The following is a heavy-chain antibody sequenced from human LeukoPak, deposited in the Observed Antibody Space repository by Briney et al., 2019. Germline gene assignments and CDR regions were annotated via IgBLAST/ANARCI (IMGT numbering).Heavy chain of an antibody. CDR3: ARGACSGGSCYSD. CDR2: IYYSGST. CDR1: GGSISSGGYY. D-gene: IGHD2-15*01. V-gene: IGHV4-31*03. Sequence: SETLSLTCTVSGGSISSGGYYWCWIRQHPGKGLEWIGYIYYSGSTYYNPSLKSRVTISVDTSKNQFSLKLSSVTAVDTAVYYCARGACSGGSCYSDWGQGTLVTVSS. J-gene: IGHJ4*02.